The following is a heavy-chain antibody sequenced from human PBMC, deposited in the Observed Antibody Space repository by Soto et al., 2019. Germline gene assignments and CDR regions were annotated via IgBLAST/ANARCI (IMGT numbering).Heavy chain of an antibody. J-gene: IGHJ4*02. V-gene: IGHV4-39*01. CDR2: THYSGST. CDR1: GGSISGSSYS. CDR3: ARGHGGITVFGAPGHFDY. D-gene: IGHD3-3*01. Sequence: QLQLQESGPGLVKPSETLSLTCTVSGGSISGSSYSWGWIRQPPGKGPEWIGSTHYSGSTYYNPSLKSRVTVSVDTSKNQFSLKLSSVTAADTVVYYCARGHGGITVFGAPGHFDYWGQGTLVTVSS.